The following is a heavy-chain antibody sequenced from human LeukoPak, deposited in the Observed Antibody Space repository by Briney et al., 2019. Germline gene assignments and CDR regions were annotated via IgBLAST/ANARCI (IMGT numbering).Heavy chain of an antibody. J-gene: IGHJ4*02. CDR2: IYTRGSA. V-gene: IGHV4-4*07. CDR3: TRDWHHVFDY. Sequence: SETLSLTCTVSGDSIKTNSWSWIRQPAGKGLEWIGHIYTRGSANYNPSLKSRVTMSVDTSKNQFSLRLSSVTAADAPIYCCTRDWHHVFDYWGQGILVTVSS. CDR1: GDSIKTNS.